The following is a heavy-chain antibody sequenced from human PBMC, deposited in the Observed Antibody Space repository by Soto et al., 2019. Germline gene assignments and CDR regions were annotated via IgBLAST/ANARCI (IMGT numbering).Heavy chain of an antibody. D-gene: IGHD1-1*01. Sequence: ASVKVSCKVSGYSLSSYGVNWVRQAPGQGLEWVGRISGYNGATSYAQKFQGRVTITADTSTATAYMELSSLRSEDTAVYYCAREGTRDAFDIWGQGTMVTV. CDR1: GYSLSSYG. V-gene: IGHV1-18*01. CDR2: ISGYNGAT. CDR3: AREGTRDAFDI. J-gene: IGHJ3*02.